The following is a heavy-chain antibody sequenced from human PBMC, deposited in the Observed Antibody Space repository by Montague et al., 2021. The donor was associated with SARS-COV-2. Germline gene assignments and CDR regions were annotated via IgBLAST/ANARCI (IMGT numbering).Heavy chain of an antibody. CDR2: IYYRGST. CDR3: VREDRWNWFDP. V-gene: IGHV4-59*01. CDR1: GGAINRDY. Sequence: SETLSLTCTVSGGAINRDYWSWIRQAPGKALEWIGYIYYRGSTNYNPSLKSRVTISVDTSKNQFSLKLISVTAADTAVYYCVREDRWNWFDPWGQGILVTVSS. D-gene: IGHD5-24*01. J-gene: IGHJ5*02.